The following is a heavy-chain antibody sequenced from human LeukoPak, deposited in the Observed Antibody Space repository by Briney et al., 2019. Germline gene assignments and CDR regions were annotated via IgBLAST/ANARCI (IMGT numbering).Heavy chain of an antibody. CDR2: IKQDGSEK. CDR1: GFTFSSYW. V-gene: IGHV3-7*03. Sequence: GGSLRLSCAASGFTFSSYWMSWVRQAPGKGLEWVANIKQDGSEKYYVDSVKGRFTISRDNAKNSLYLQMNSLRAEDTAVYYCARGPNYYDSSGHYYYYGMDVWGQGTTVTVSS. J-gene: IGHJ6*02. CDR3: ARGPNYYDSSGHYYYYGMDV. D-gene: IGHD3-22*01.